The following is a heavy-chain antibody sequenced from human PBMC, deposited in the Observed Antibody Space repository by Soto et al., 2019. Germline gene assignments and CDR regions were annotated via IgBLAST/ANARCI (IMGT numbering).Heavy chain of an antibody. CDR2: IIPIFGTA. Sequence: QVQLVQSGAEVKKPGSSVKVSCKASGGTFSSYAISWVRQAPGQGLEWMGGIIPIFGTANYAQKFQGRVTITADESTSTAYMELSSLRSEDTAVYYCARTRDGGQLWVRFYGMDVWGQGTTVTVSS. V-gene: IGHV1-69*01. CDR3: ARTRDGGQLWVRFYGMDV. D-gene: IGHD5-18*01. J-gene: IGHJ6*02. CDR1: GGTFSSYA.